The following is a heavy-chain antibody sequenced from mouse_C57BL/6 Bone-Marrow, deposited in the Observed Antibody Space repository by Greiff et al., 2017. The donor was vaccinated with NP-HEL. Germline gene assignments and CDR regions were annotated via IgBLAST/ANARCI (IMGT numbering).Heavy chain of an antibody. CDR2: IDPSDSYT. Sequence: VKLQQPGAELVMPGASVKLSCKASGYTFTSYWMHWVKQRPGQGLEWIGEIDPSDSYTNYNQKFKGKSTLTVDKSSSTAYMQLSSLTSEDSAVYYCARWETAQATWFAYWGQGTLVTVSA. D-gene: IGHD3-2*02. CDR1: GYTFTSYW. J-gene: IGHJ3*01. CDR3: ARWETAQATWFAY. V-gene: IGHV1-69*01.